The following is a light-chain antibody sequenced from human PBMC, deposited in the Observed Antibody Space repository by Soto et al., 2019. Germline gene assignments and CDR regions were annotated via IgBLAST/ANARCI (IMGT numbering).Light chain of an antibody. CDR1: QSVSVNS. CDR2: AAS. J-gene: IGKJ3*01. CDR3: QQYSGSPFT. V-gene: IGKV3-20*01. Sequence: ELVLTQSPGTLSLSPGERATLSCRASQSVSVNSLAWYQQKGGQAPRLLIYAASTRATGVPDRFSGSGSGTDFALTISRLETDDSAVYCCQQYSGSPFTFGRGTKVDIK.